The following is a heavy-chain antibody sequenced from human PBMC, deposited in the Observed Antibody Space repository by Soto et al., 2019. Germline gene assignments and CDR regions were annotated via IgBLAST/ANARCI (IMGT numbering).Heavy chain of an antibody. CDR1: GFSLSTSGMC. V-gene: IGHV2-70*11. CDR2: IDWDDDK. Sequence: SGPTLVNPTQTLTLTCTFSGFSLSTSGMCVSWIRQPPGKALEWLARIDWDDDKYYRTSLKTRITISKDTSKNQVVLTMTNMDPVDTATYYCARLVAAGITYYFDSWGQGTLVTVSS. D-gene: IGHD2-21*01. CDR3: ARLVAAGITYYFDS. J-gene: IGHJ4*02.